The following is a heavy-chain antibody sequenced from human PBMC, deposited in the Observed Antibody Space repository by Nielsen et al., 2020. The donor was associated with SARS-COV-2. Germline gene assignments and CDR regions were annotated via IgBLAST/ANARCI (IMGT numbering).Heavy chain of an antibody. CDR1: GFTVSSNY. CDR3: ARESVTGTDAFDI. Sequence: GGSLRLSCAASGFTVSSNYMSWVRQAAGKGLEWVSVIYSDGSASYADSVKGRFTISRDNFKNMLSLQMNSLRAEDTAVYYCARESVTGTDAFDIWGQGTVVTVSS. CDR2: IYSDGSA. J-gene: IGHJ3*02. V-gene: IGHV3-66*01. D-gene: IGHD6-19*01.